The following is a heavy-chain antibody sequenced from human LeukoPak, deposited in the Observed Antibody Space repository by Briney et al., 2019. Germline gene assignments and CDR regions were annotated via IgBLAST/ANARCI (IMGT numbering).Heavy chain of an antibody. J-gene: IGHJ5*02. CDR1: GGSISSGGYY. CDR3: ASLRRYGSGSYYQPSGYWFDP. CDR2: IYYSGST. Sequence: SQTLSLTCTVSGGSISSGGYYWSWIRQHPGKGLEWIGYIYYSGSTYYNPSLKSRVTISVDTSKNQFPLKLSSVTAADTAVYYCASLRRYGSGSYYQPSGYWFDPWGQGTLVTVSS. V-gene: IGHV4-31*03. D-gene: IGHD3-10*01.